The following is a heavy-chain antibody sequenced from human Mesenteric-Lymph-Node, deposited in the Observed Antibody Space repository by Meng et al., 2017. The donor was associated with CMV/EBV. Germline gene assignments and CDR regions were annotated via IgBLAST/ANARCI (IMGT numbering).Heavy chain of an antibody. CDR3: AYFGDLPPLW. D-gene: IGHD3-16*01. V-gene: IGHV6-1*01. J-gene: IGHJ4*02. CDR2: TYYRSESYN. Sequence: QTQLKPTVPVLVSAAQTPSITSTISGDSIYSNNAAWNWIRQSPSRGLEWLGRTYYRSESYNDYAVSVKSRISVNLDTSKNQLSLHLNFVTPEDTAVYYCAYFGDLPPLWWGQGTLVTVSS. CDR1: GDSIYSNNAA.